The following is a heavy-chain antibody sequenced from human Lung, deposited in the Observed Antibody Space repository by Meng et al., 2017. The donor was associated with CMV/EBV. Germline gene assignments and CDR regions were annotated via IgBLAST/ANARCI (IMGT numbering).Heavy chain of an antibody. J-gene: IGHJ4*02. D-gene: IGHD2-2*01. CDR1: GGTFSSYA. Sequence: SVXVSCKASGGTFSSYAISWVRQAPGQGLEWMGGIIPIFGTANCAQKFQGRVTITTDESTSTAYMELSSLRSEDTAVYYCARGSSSTSWGFDYWGQGTRVTGSS. CDR2: IIPIFGTA. V-gene: IGHV1-69*05. CDR3: ARGSSSTSWGFDY.